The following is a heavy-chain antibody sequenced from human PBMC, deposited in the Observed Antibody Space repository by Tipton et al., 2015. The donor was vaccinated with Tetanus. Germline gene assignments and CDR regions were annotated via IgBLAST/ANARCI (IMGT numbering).Heavy chain of an antibody. D-gene: IGHD6-25*01. CDR2: INPSGGST. J-gene: IGHJ4*02. Sequence: QVQLVQSGAEVKKPGASVKVSCKASGYTFTSYYMHWVRQAPGQGLEWMGLINPSGGSTSYAQKFQGRVTMTRDTSTSTVYMELSSLRSEDTAVYYCARVLSGKGWFDYWGQGTLVTVSS. CDR1: GYTFTSYY. CDR3: ARVLSGKGWFDY. V-gene: IGHV1-46*01.